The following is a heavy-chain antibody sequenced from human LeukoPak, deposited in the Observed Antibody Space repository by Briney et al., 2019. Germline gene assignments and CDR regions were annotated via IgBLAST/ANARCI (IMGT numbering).Heavy chain of an antibody. J-gene: IGHJ4*02. Sequence: SETLSLTCTVSGYSISSGYYWGWIRQPPGKGLEWIGSFYDSGNTYYNPSLKSRVTISVDTSKNQFSLKVRSVTAADTAVYFCARGKSRGSHIDHWGQGTLVTVSS. D-gene: IGHD1-26*01. CDR1: GYSISSGYY. V-gene: IGHV4-38-2*02. CDR3: ARGKSRGSHIDH. CDR2: FYDSGNT.